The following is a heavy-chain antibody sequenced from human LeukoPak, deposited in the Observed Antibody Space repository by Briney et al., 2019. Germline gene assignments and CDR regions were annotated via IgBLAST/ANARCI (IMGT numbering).Heavy chain of an antibody. D-gene: IGHD1-14*01. V-gene: IGHV4-61*02. CDR1: SGSISSGSYY. Sequence: PSQTLSLTCTVSSGSISSGSYYWSWIRQPAGKGLEWIGRIYTSGSTNYNPSLKSRVTISVDTSKNQFSLKLSSVTAADTAVYYCARDGTRRYMDVWGKGTTVTVSS. J-gene: IGHJ6*03. CDR2: IYTSGST. CDR3: ARDGTRRYMDV.